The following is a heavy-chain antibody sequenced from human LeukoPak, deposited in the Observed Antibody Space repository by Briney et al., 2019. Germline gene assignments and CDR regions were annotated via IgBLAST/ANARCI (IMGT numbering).Heavy chain of an antibody. Sequence: SETLSLTCAVYGGSFSGYYWGWIRQPPGQGLEWLGTIDYSGNTYYNPSLKSRVTVSIDTSKNHFSLKLNSVTAADTAVYYCTRDIGNWVIDYWGQETLVTVSS. CDR2: IDYSGNT. D-gene: IGHD7-27*01. CDR3: TRDIGNWVIDY. CDR1: GGSFSGYY. J-gene: IGHJ4*02. V-gene: IGHV4-34*01.